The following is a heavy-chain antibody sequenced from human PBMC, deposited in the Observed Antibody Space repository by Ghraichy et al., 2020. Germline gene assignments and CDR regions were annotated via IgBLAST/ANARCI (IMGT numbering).Heavy chain of an antibody. D-gene: IGHD6-19*01. CDR3: AGEGYSSGWGAGY. CDR2: INSDGSST. CDR1: GFTFSSYW. V-gene: IGHV3-74*01. J-gene: IGHJ4*02. Sequence: GESLNISCAASGFTFSSYWMHWVRQAPGKGLVWVSRINSDGSSTSYADSVKGRFTISRDNAKNTLYLQMNSLRAEDTAVYYCAGEGYSSGWGAGYWGQGTLVTVSS.